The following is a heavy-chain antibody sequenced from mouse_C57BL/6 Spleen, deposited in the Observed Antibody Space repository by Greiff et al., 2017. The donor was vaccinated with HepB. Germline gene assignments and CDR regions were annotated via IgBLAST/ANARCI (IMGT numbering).Heavy chain of an antibody. CDR3: ARGRDYDYYFDY. CDR2: IDPSDSET. J-gene: IGHJ2*01. D-gene: IGHD2-4*01. Sequence: QVQLQQSGAELVRPGSSVKLSCKASGYTFTSYWMHWVKQRPIQGLEWIGNIDPSDSETHYNQKFKDKATLTVDKSSSTAYMQLSSMTSEDSAVYYCARGRDYDYYFDYWGQGTTLTVSS. CDR1: GYTFTSYW. V-gene: IGHV1-52*01.